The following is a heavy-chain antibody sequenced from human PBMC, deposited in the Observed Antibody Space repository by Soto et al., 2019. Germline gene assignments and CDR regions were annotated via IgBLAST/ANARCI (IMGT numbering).Heavy chain of an antibody. Sequence: PSETLSLTCTVSGGSISSYYWGWVRQPPGEGLEWIGSIYYDTTTYSNPSLKSRVSLSVDTSRNQFSLKLTSVTAADTAVYYCSRHGVNSPFRFWGQGTMVTVSS. CDR3: SRHGVNSPFRF. V-gene: IGHV4-39*01. CDR2: IYYDTTT. CDR1: GGSISSYY. J-gene: IGHJ3*01. D-gene: IGHD3-3*01.